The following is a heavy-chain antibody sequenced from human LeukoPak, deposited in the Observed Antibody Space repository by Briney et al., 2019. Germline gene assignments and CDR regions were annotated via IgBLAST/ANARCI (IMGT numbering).Heavy chain of an antibody. CDR1: GFTYDDYG. J-gene: IGHJ4*02. Sequence: GGSLRLSCAASGFTYDDYGMSWVRQAPGKGLEWVSGINRNGGSTGYADSVKGRFAISRDNAKISMYLQMNSLRSEDTAVYYCVRGFRGGPFDYWGQGTLVTVSS. D-gene: IGHD3-10*01. CDR2: INRNGGST. V-gene: IGHV3-20*04. CDR3: VRGFRGGPFDY.